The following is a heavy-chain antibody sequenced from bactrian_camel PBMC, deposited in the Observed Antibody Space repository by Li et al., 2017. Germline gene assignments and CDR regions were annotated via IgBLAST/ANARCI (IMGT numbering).Heavy chain of an antibody. CDR2: LDRCNST. D-gene: IGHD4*01. J-gene: IGHJ4*01. Sequence: HVQLVESGGGSVQAGGSLRLSCVASGITVNTYSMAWFRQAPGKEREGVAALDRCNSTTYADSVKGRFTISEDKTQNTLYLQMDILKPEDTAMYYCGADVQFPSPAATRDCHYSDLPRDYQGQGTQVTVS. V-gene: IGHV3S53*01. CDR1: GITVNTYS.